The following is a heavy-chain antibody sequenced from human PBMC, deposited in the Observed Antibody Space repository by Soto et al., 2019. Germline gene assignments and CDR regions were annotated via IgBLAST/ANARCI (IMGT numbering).Heavy chain of an antibody. Sequence: SETLSLTCAVYGGSFSGYYWSWIRQPPGKGLEWIGEINHSGSTNYNPSLKSRVTISVDTSKNQFSLKLSSVTAADTAVYYCARGSPRRGRWDAFDIWGQGTMVTVSS. J-gene: IGHJ3*02. CDR3: ARGSPRRGRWDAFDI. D-gene: IGHD3-16*01. CDR2: INHSGST. CDR1: GGSFSGYY. V-gene: IGHV4-34*01.